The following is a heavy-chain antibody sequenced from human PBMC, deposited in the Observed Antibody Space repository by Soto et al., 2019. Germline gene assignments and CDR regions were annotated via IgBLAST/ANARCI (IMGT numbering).Heavy chain of an antibody. Sequence: PGESLKISCKGSGYKFSNLWLGWVRQMPGKGLECIGVMYPGTSDIRYSPSFQGQVTISADNSISTAYLHWNSLKASDTALYYCATQRDFYYGMDVWGQGTTATVSS. V-gene: IGHV5-51*01. J-gene: IGHJ6*02. D-gene: IGHD6-25*01. CDR3: ATQRDFYYGMDV. CDR1: GYKFSNLW. CDR2: MYPGTSDI.